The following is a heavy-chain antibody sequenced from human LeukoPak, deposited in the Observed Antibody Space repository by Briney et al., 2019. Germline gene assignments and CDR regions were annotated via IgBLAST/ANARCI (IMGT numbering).Heavy chain of an antibody. V-gene: IGHV4-4*07. CDR1: GGSISSYY. J-gene: IGHJ4*02. CDR2: IYTSGST. D-gene: IGHD6-13*01. Sequence: SETLSVTCTVSGGSISSYYWSWIRQPAGKGLEWIGRIYTSGSTNYNPSLKSRVTMSVDTSKNQFSLKLSSVTAADTAVYYCARGAWGGSSRWYLTTFDYWGQGTLVTVSS. CDR3: ARGAWGGSSRWYLTTFDY.